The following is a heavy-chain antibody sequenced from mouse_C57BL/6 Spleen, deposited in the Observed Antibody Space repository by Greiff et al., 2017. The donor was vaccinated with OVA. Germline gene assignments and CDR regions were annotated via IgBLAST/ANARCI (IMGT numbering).Heavy chain of an antibody. CDR2: IRNKANGYTT. CDR1: GFTFTDYY. J-gene: IGHJ3*01. V-gene: IGHV7-3*01. Sequence: EVKLMESGGGLVQPGGSLSLSCAASGFTFTDYYMSWVRQPPGKALEWLGFIRNKANGYTTEYSASVKGRFTISRDNSQSILYLQMNALRAEDSATYYCARHMRGSSGSFAYWGQGTLVTVSA. D-gene: IGHD3-2*02. CDR3: ARHMRGSSGSFAY.